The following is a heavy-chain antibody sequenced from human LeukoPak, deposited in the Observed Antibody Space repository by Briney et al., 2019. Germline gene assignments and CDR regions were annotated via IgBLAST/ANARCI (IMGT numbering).Heavy chain of an antibody. CDR1: GFTFSSYE. V-gene: IGHV3-33*08. D-gene: IGHD4/OR15-4a*01. CDR3: ARGRLSRPASNDAFDI. J-gene: IGHJ3*02. CDR2: IFHDGNMK. Sequence: PWGSLRLSCAASGFTFSSYEMNWVRQAPGKGLEWVAGIFHDGNMKYYGDSVKGRFPISRDNSKNTLYLQMNSLRAEDTAVYYCARGRLSRPASNDAFDIWGQGTMVTVSS.